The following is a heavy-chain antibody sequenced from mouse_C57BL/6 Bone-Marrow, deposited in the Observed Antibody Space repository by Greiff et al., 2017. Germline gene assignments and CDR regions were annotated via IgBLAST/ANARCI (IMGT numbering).Heavy chain of an antibody. V-gene: IGHV14-4*01. CDR3: TTPDYYGSSYEAWFAY. J-gene: IGHJ3*01. CDR1: GFNIKDDY. Sequence: VQLQQSGAELVRPGASVKLSCTASGFNIKDDYMHWVKQRPEQGLEWIGWIDPENGDTEYASKFQGKATITADTSSNTAYLQLSSLTSADTAVYYCTTPDYYGSSYEAWFAYWGQGTLVTVSA. CDR2: IDPENGDT. D-gene: IGHD1-1*01.